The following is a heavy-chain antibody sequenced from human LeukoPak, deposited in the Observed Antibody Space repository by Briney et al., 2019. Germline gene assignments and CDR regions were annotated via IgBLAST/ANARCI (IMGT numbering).Heavy chain of an antibody. CDR1: GGSFSGYY. Sequence: SETLSLTCAVYGGSFSGYYWSWIRQPPGKGLEWIGEISYSGNTNYNPSLESRVTISVDTSKNQFSQKLNSMTAADTAVYYCARRRNWNDVLDYWGRGTLVTVSS. D-gene: IGHD1-1*01. V-gene: IGHV4-34*01. CDR3: ARRRNWNDVLDY. CDR2: ISYSGNT. J-gene: IGHJ4*01.